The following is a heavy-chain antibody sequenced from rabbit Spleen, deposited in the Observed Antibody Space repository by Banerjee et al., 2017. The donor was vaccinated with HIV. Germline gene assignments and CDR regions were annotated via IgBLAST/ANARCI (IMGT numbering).Heavy chain of an antibody. V-gene: IGHV1S40*01. CDR1: GVSFSSSSY. Sequence: QSLEESGGDLVKPGASLTLTCTASGVSFSSSSYMCWVRQAPGKGLEWIACIYSGSSGDTYYASWAKGRFTISKPSSTTVTLQMTSLTAADTATYFCARETSSGWGIVSFYFSLWGPGTLVTVS. CDR2: IYSGSSGDT. CDR3: ARETSSGWGIVSFYFSL. D-gene: IGHD4-1*01. J-gene: IGHJ4*01.